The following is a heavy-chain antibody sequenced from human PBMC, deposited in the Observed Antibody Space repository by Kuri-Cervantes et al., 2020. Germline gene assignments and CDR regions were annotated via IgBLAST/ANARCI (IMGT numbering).Heavy chain of an antibody. CDR1: GGSISSSSYY. Sequence: GSLRLSCTVSGGSISSSSYYWGWIRQPPGKGLEWIGSIYYSGSTYYNPSLKSRVTISVDTSKNQFSLKLSSVTAADTAVYYCARHAFLGVTGQWYFDLWGRGTLVTVSS. D-gene: IGHD2/OR15-2a*01. CDR2: IYYSGST. V-gene: IGHV4-39*01. J-gene: IGHJ2*01. CDR3: ARHAFLGVTGQWYFDL.